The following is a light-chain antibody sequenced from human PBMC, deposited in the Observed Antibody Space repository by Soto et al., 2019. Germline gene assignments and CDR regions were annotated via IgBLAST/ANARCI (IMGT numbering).Light chain of an antibody. Sequence: DIQMTQSPSTLSGSVGDGVTITCLASQSISSWLAWYQQKPGKAPKLLIYKASSLESGVPSRFSGSGSGTEFTLTISSLQPDDFATYHCQQYNSYSGKFGQGTKVDIK. V-gene: IGKV1-5*03. CDR2: KAS. CDR3: QQYNSYSGK. CDR1: QSISSW. J-gene: IGKJ1*01.